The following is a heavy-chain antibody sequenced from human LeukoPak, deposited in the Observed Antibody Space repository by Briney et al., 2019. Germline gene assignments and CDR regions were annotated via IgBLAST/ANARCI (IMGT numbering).Heavy chain of an antibody. J-gene: IGHJ2*01. Sequence: SLRLSCTASGFTFGDYAMSWVRHAPGKGLEWVGFIRSNAYGGTTEYAASVKGRFTISRDDSKSIAYLQMNSLKTEDTAVYYCTRGASSGSYYDWYFDLWGRGTLVTVSS. CDR1: GFTFGDYA. V-gene: IGHV3-49*04. CDR2: IRSNAYGGTT. CDR3: TRGASSGSYYDWYFDL. D-gene: IGHD1-26*01.